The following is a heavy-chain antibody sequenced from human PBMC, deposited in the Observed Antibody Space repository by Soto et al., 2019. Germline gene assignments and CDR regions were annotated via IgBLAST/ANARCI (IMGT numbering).Heavy chain of an antibody. CDR3: ARVSCGGDCYIDY. D-gene: IGHD2-21*02. J-gene: IGHJ4*02. Sequence: SETLSLTCTVSGGSISSYYWSWIRQPPGKGLEWIGYIYYSGSTNYNPSLKSRVTISVDTSKNQFSLKLSSVTAADTAVYYCARVSCGGDCYIDYWGQGTLVTVSS. CDR1: GGSISSYY. V-gene: IGHV4-59*01. CDR2: IYYSGST.